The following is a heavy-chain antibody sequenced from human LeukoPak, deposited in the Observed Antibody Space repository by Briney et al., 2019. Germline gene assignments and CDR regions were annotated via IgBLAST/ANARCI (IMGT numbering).Heavy chain of an antibody. CDR3: AREHYNWNDLDY. D-gene: IGHD1-20*01. CDR1: GGTSSSYA. V-gene: IGHV1-69*04. CDR2: IIPILGIA. J-gene: IGHJ4*02. Sequence: ASVKVSCKASGGTSSSYAISWVRQAPGQGLEWMGRIIPILGIANYAQKFQGRVTITADKSTSTAYMELSSLRSEDTAVYYCAREHYNWNDLDYWGQGTLVTVSS.